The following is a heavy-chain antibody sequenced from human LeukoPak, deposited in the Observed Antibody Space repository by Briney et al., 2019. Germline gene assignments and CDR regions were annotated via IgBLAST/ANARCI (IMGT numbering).Heavy chain of an antibody. CDR2: IYYSGST. CDR3: ARHRFGGFYYFDY. J-gene: IGHJ4*02. Sequence: SETLSLTCTVSGGSISSSSYFWGWIRQPPGKGLEWIGSIYYSGSTYYNPSLKSRVTISVNTSKNQFSLKLTSVTASDTAVYYCARHRFGGFYYFDYWGQGTLVTVS. CDR1: GGSISSSSYF. V-gene: IGHV4-39*01. D-gene: IGHD3-10*01.